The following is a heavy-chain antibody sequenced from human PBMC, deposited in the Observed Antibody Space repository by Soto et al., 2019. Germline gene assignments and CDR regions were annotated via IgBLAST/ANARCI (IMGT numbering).Heavy chain of an antibody. V-gene: IGHV1-8*01. J-gene: IGHJ6*02. D-gene: IGHD2-2*01. Sequence: GASVKVSCKASGYTFTSYDINWVRQATGQGLEWMGWMNPNSGNTGYAQKFQGRVTMTRNTSISTAYMELSSLRSDDTAVYYCARDGVVVPAAHSDYYGMDVWGQGTTVTVSS. CDR2: MNPNSGNT. CDR3: ARDGVVVPAAHSDYYGMDV. CDR1: GYTFTSYD.